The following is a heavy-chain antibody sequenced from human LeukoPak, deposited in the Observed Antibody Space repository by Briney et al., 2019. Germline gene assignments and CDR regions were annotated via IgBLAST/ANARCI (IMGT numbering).Heavy chain of an antibody. D-gene: IGHD6-19*01. Sequence: GGSLRLSCSASGFTCIDHYMDWVRQAPGKGLEWIGRIRDKGHSYTIQYAASVKGRITVSRDDSQNSLYLQMNSLKTEVTAFYYCAATLAGHNSFVYWGQGILVTVSS. V-gene: IGHV3-72*01. CDR3: AATLAGHNSFVY. J-gene: IGHJ4*02. CDR1: GFTCIDHY. CDR2: IRDKGHSYTI.